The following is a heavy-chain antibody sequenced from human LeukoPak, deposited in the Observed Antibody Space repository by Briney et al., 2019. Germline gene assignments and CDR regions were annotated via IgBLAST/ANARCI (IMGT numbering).Heavy chain of an antibody. CDR2: ISYDGSNK. J-gene: IGHJ4*02. CDR3: ARMGARTSRVGYYFDY. V-gene: IGHV3-30*03. CDR1: GFTFSSYS. D-gene: IGHD1-26*01. Sequence: PGGSLRLSCAASGFTFSSYSMNWVRQAPGKGLEWVAVISYDGSNKYYADSVKGRFTISRDDSKSTLYLQMNSLRAEDTAVYYCARMGARTSRVGYYFDYWGQGTLVTVSS.